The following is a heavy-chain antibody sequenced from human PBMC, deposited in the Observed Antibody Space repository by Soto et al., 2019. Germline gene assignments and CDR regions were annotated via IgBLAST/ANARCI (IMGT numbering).Heavy chain of an antibody. CDR2: TYYRSKWYN. J-gene: IGHJ4*02. CDR3: AREGFIVGATTYYFDY. Sequence: SQTLSLTCAISGDSVSSNSAAWNWIRQSPSRGLEWLGRTYYRSKWYNDYAVSVKSRITINPDTSKNQFSLQLNSVTPEDTAVYYCAREGFIVGATTYYFDYWGQGTLVTVSS. D-gene: IGHD1-26*01. CDR1: GDSVSSNSAA. V-gene: IGHV6-1*01.